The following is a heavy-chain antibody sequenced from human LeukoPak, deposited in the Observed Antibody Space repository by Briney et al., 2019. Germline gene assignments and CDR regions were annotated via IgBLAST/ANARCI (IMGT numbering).Heavy chain of an antibody. V-gene: IGHV1-69-2*01. CDR1: GYTFTDYY. CDR2: VDPEDGET. CDR3: ASSRDTAMVTDDYYYYMDV. J-gene: IGHJ6*03. Sequence: ASVKISCKVSGYTFTDYYMHWVQQAPGKGLEWMGLVDPEDGETIYAEKFQGRVTITADTSTDTAYMELSSLRSEDTAVYYCASSRDTAMVTDDYYYYMDVWGKGTTVTVSS. D-gene: IGHD5-18*01.